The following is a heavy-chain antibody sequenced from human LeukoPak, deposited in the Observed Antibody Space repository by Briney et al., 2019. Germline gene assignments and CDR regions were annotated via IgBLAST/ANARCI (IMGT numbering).Heavy chain of an antibody. CDR2: IIPIFGTA. CDR3: ARDNYDYVWGSYRPHMAIDY. D-gene: IGHD3-16*02. CDR1: GGTFSSYA. J-gene: IGHJ4*02. V-gene: IGHV1-69*05. Sequence: ASVKVSCKASGGTFSSYAISWVRQAPGRGLEWMGRIIPIFGTANYAQKFQGRVTITTDESTSTAYMELSSLRSEDTAVYYCARDNYDYVWGSYRPHMAIDYWGQGTLVTVSS.